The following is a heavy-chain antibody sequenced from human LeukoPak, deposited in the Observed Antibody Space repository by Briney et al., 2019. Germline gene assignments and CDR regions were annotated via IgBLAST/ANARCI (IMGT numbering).Heavy chain of an antibody. J-gene: IGHJ3*02. CDR3: ARSLYYYGSDSFDI. CDR2: IYYSGST. D-gene: IGHD3-10*01. V-gene: IGHV4-61*05. CDR1: GGSMSSSNYY. Sequence: PSETLSLTCSVSGGSMSSSNYYWGWIRQPPGKGLEWIGYIYYSGSTNYNPSLKSRVTISVDTSKNQFSLKLSSVTAADTAVYYCARSLYYYGSDSFDIWGQGTMVSVSS.